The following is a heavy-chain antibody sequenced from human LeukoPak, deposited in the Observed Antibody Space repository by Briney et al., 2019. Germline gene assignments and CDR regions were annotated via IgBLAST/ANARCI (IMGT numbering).Heavy chain of an antibody. CDR1: GFTFSTYW. V-gene: IGHV3-7*03. Sequence: GGSLRLSCAASGFTFSTYWMNWVRQAPGKGLEWVANIKQDGSEKYYLDSVKGRFTLSRDSAKNSLYLQMNSLRAEDTAVYYCARAEWSNWYFDLWGRGTLVTVSS. J-gene: IGHJ2*01. CDR3: ARAEWSNWYFDL. CDR2: IKQDGSEK. D-gene: IGHD3-3*01.